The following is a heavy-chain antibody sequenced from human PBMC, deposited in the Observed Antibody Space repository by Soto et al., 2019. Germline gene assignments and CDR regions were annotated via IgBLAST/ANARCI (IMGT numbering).Heavy chain of an antibody. CDR2: IGGSGDNI. J-gene: IGHJ6*01. D-gene: IGHD1-1*01. V-gene: IGHV3-23*01. Sequence: PGGSLRLSCGASGFSFSNFALSWVRQAPGKGLEWVSRIGGSGDNIKYADSVKGRFTISRDNSRNTLYLQMDSVGANNKATYYCVTAPPLAAPGGMFVFYNNGEDGGGQGATVTAPQ. CDR1: GFSFSNFA. CDR3: VTAPPLAAPGGMFVFYNNGEDG.